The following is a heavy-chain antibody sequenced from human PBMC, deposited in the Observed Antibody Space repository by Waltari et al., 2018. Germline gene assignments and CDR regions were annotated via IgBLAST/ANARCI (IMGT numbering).Heavy chain of an antibody. J-gene: IGHJ4*02. V-gene: IGHV3-30*18. CDR2: RSYDGSNK. CDR3: AKDYRYYDSSGYPDY. CDR1: GFTFSSYG. D-gene: IGHD3-22*01. Sequence: QVQLVESGGGVVQPGRSLRLSCAASGFTFSSYGMHWVRQAPGKGLEWVAVRSYDGSNKYYADSVKGRFTISRDNSKNTLYLQMNSLRAEDTAVYYCAKDYRYYDSSGYPDYWGQGTLVTVSS.